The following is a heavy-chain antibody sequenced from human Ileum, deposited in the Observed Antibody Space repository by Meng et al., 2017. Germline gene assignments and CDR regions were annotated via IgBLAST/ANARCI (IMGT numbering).Heavy chain of an antibody. CDR2: IDHLGIA. CDR3: ARHGGYYQDF. V-gene: IGHV4-4*02. CDR1: GASMSVVSY. Sequence: QGQLQEAGPGLVKASETLSLPCSVSGASMSVVSYWSWVRQSPGKGLEWIGQIDHLGIAYYKPSLKSRVTMSIDQSKSQFSLRLTSVSAADTAAYYCARHGGYYQDFWGQGTLVTVSS. J-gene: IGHJ4*02. D-gene: IGHD4-23*01.